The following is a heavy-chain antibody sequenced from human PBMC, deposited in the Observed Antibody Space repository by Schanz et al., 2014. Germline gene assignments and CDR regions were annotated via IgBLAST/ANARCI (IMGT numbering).Heavy chain of an antibody. Sequence: QGQLVQSGPEVKEPGASVKVSCKSSGGTFSSYAISWVRQAPGQGLEWMGKIIPVLNIATYAQRFQGRVSITADTSTNTAYMELSSLRSEDTAVYYCARGPLGTSPWGQGTLVTVSS. CDR2: IIPVLNIA. D-gene: IGHD5-12*01. CDR3: ARGPLGTSP. V-gene: IGHV1-69*04. J-gene: IGHJ5*02. CDR1: GGTFSSYA.